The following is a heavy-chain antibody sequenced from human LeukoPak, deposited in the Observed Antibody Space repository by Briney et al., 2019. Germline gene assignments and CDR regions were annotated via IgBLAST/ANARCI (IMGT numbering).Heavy chain of an antibody. Sequence: SETLSLTCTVSGGSISSYYWSWIRQPPGKGLEWIGYIYYSGSTNYNPSLKNRVTISVDTSKNQFSLKLRSVTAADTAVYYCARGREQWLVNLGYYYYYMDVWGKGTTVTVSS. D-gene: IGHD6-19*01. J-gene: IGHJ6*03. CDR3: ARGREQWLVNLGYYYYYMDV. V-gene: IGHV4-59*01. CDR1: GGSISSYY. CDR2: IYYSGST.